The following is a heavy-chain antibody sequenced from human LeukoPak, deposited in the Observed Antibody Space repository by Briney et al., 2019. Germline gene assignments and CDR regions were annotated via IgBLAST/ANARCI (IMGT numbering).Heavy chain of an antibody. CDR2: ISITSNTI. D-gene: IGHD3-3*01. CDR1: GFSISNYN. Sequence: PGGSLRLSCAASGFSISNYNMNWVRQAPGKGLEWISYISITSNTIYYADSVRGRFTISRDNARNSLYLQMNSLRADDTAIYYCARDFWGAYRVDFYDYWGQGALVTVSS. J-gene: IGHJ4*02. V-gene: IGHV3-48*04. CDR3: ARDFWGAYRVDFYDY.